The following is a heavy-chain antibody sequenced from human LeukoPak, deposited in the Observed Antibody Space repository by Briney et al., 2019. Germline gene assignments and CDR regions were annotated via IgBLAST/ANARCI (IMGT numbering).Heavy chain of an antibody. CDR3: AKDQSAAGTYYFDY. CDR2: ISGSGGST. CDR1: GFTFSSYA. D-gene: IGHD6-13*01. Sequence: PGGSLRLSCPASGFTFSSYAMSWVRQAPGKGLEWVSAISGSGGSTYYADSVKGRFTISRDNSKNTLYLQMNSLRAEDTAVYYCAKDQSAAGTYYFDYCGQRTLVTVSS. J-gene: IGHJ4*02. V-gene: IGHV3-23*01.